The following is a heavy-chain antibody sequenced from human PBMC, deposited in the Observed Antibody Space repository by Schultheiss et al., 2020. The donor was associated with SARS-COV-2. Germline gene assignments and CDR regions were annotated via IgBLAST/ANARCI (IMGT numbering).Heavy chain of an antibody. Sequence: SGPTLVKPTQTLTLTCTFSGFSLSTSGMCVSWIRQPPGKALEWLARIDWDDDKYYSTSLKTRLTISKDTSKNQVVHTMTNMDPVDTATYYCARMALGYCSGGSCCDAFDIWGQGTMVTVSS. D-gene: IGHD2-15*01. CDR1: GFSLSTSGMC. V-gene: IGHV2-70*11. CDR2: IDWDDDK. J-gene: IGHJ3*02. CDR3: ARMALGYCSGGSCCDAFDI.